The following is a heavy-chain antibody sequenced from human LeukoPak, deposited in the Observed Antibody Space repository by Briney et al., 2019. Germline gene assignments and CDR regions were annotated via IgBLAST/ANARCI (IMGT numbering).Heavy chain of an antibody. CDR2: IYDGGST. J-gene: IGHJ4*02. V-gene: IGHV3-53*01. CDR3: ARAPSGAYCSASSCGYLAY. CDR1: GLTVSTNY. Sequence: GGSLRLSCVASGLTVSTNYMSWVRQAPGKGLEWVSMIYDGGSTYYADSVKGRFTISRDNSKNTLYLQMNSLRAEDTAVYYCARAPSGAYCSASSCGYLAYWGQGTLVTVSS. D-gene: IGHD2-15*01.